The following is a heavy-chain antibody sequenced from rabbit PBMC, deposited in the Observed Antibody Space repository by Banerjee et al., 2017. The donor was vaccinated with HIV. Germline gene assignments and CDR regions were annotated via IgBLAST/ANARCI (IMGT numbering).Heavy chain of an antibody. V-gene: IGHV1S7*01. J-gene: IGHJ6*01. CDR2: IYVGKGHT. CDR3: ARSYYNHGYAGYALTRLDL. D-gene: IGHD6-1*01. Sequence: QLKETGGGLVQPGGSLTLTCTASGFDFSNYYMSWVRQAPGKGLEWIGIIYVGKGHTEYASWVNGRFTISSDNAQNTVDLQMNSLTAADTATYFCARSYYNHGYAGYALTRLDLWGPGTLVTVS. CDR1: GFDFSNYY.